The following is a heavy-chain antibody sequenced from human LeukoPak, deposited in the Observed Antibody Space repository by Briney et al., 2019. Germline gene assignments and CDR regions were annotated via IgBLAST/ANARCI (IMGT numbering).Heavy chain of an antibody. J-gene: IGHJ4*02. CDR3: TRDPSWTGGWFDF. CDR1: GGSISNYY. D-gene: IGHD2-2*01. Sequence: SETLSLTCTVSGGSISNYYWSWIRQPPGKGLEWIGYIYYSGSTNYNPSLQSRVTISVDTSKNQFSLKMSSMTAAGTAVYYCTRDPSWTGGWFDFWGQGSLVSVSS. CDR2: IYYSGST. V-gene: IGHV4-59*01.